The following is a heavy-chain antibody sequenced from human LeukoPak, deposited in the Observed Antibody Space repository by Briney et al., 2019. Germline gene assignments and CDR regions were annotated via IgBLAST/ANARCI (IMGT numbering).Heavy chain of an antibody. CDR1: GYTFTSYD. CDR3: ARGATYYYDSSGYYFDY. Sequence: ASVKVSCKASGYTFTSYDINWVRQATGQGLEWMGWMNPNSGNTGYAQKFQGRVTMTTDTSTSTAYMELRSLRSDDTAVYFCARGATYYYDSSGYYFDYWGQGTLVTVSS. D-gene: IGHD3-22*01. J-gene: IGHJ4*02. CDR2: MNPNSGNT. V-gene: IGHV1-8*01.